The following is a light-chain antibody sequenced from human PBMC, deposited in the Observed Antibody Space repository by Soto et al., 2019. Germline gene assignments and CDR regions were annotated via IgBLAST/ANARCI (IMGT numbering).Light chain of an antibody. Sequence: EIVLTQSPGTLSLSPGERATLSCRASQSVSSSYLAWYQQKPGQAPRLLIYGASSRATGIPDRFSGSGSGTDFTLTINRLEPEDFAVYYCQQYGGSPLFTFGPGTKVDI. CDR3: QQYGGSPLFT. CDR2: GAS. V-gene: IGKV3-20*01. CDR1: QSVSSSY. J-gene: IGKJ3*01.